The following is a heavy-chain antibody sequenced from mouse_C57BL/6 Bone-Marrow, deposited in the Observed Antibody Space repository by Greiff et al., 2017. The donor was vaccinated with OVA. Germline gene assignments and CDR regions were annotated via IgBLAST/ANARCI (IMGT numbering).Heavy chain of an antibody. CDR1: GYTFTSSW. Sequence: QVQLQQPGAELVKPGASVKLSCKASGYTFTSSWMHWVTQRPGQGLEWIGMIHPNSGSTNYNEKFKSKATLTVDKSSSTASMQLRSLTSVDAAVYCCARCHYGSSHCDYWGQGTTLTVSP. V-gene: IGHV1-64*01. CDR2: IHPNSGST. CDR3: ARCHYGSSHCDY. D-gene: IGHD1-1*01. J-gene: IGHJ2*01.